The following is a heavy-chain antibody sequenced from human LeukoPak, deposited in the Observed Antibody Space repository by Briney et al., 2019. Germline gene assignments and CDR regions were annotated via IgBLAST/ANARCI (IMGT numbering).Heavy chain of an antibody. CDR3: ARTGIAARPTVWFDP. D-gene: IGHD6-6*01. J-gene: IGHJ5*02. CDR2: INSDGSST. V-gene: IGHV3-74*01. CDR1: EFAFSSYA. Sequence: GGSLRLSCAGSEFAFSSYAMSWVRQAPGKGLVWVSYINSDGSSTNYADSVKGRFTISRDNAKNTLYLQMNSLRAEDTAVYYCARTGIAARPTVWFDPWGQGTLVTVSS.